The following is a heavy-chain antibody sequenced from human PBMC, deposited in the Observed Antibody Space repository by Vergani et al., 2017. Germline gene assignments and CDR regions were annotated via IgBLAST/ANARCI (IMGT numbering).Heavy chain of an antibody. CDR3: ARGTSQATYYYDSSGYVY. J-gene: IGHJ4*02. V-gene: IGHV1-69*13. D-gene: IGHD3-22*01. Sequence: QVQLVQSGAEVKKPGSSVKVSCKASGGTFSSYAISWVRQAPGQGLEWIGRIIPIFGTAIYAQKSQGRVTITADESTSTAYMGLSSLRSEDTAVYYCARGTSQATYYYDSSGYVYWGQGTLVTVSS. CDR2: IIPIFGTA. CDR1: GGTFSSYA.